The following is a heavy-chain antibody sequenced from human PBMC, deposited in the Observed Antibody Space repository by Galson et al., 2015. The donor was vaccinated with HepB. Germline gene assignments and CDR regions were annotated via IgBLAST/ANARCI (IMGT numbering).Heavy chain of an antibody. Sequence: SLRLSCAASGFTFSSHAMTWVRQAPGKGLEWVSDISGRGDSTYYADSVKGRFTISRDNSKNTLYLQSNSLRAEDTAVYYCAKEIATAYYYDSSAYSSWGQGTLVTVSS. D-gene: IGHD3-22*01. CDR1: GFTFSSHA. J-gene: IGHJ5*02. CDR2: ISGRGDST. CDR3: AKEIATAYYYDSSAYSS. V-gene: IGHV3-23*01.